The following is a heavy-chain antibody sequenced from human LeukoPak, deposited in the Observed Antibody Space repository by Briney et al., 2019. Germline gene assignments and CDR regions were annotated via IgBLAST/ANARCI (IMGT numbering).Heavy chain of an antibody. CDR2: IDSDGGT. D-gene: IGHD3-22*01. CDR1: GFTFRNYW. J-gene: IGHJ5*02. Sequence: PGGSLRLSCAASGFTFRNYWMHWVRQAPGKGLAWVSRIDSDGGTSYADSVKGRFIISRDDAKNTLYLQMNSLGVEDTAVYYCARRYYDGSGSLPFGPWGQGTLVTVSS. V-gene: IGHV3-74*01. CDR3: ARRYYDGSGSLPFGP.